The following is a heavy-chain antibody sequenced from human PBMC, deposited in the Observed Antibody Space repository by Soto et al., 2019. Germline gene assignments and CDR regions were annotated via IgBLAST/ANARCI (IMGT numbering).Heavy chain of an antibody. J-gene: IGHJ5*02. CDR3: AHKGYYYDSSGYSPKYNWFDP. CDR2: IYWNDDK. V-gene: IGHV2-5*01. D-gene: IGHD3-22*01. Sequence: SGPTLVNPTQTLTLTCTFSGFSLSTSGVGVGWIRQPPGKALEWLALIYWNDDKRYSPSLKSRLTITTDTSKNQVVLTMTNMDPVDTATYYCAHKGYYYDSSGYSPKYNWFDPWGQGTLVTVAS. CDR1: GFSLSTSGVG.